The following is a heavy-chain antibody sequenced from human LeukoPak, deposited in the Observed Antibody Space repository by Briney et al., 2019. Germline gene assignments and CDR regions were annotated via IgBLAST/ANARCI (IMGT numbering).Heavy chain of an antibody. CDR1: GFTFSRSW. CDR3: AKTSRGNSAYDSPFDY. D-gene: IGHD5-12*01. V-gene: IGHV3-23*01. Sequence: GGSLRLSCEASGFTFSRSWMTWVRQTPGKGLEWVSAVRGSGSDTYYADSVKGRFTISRDNSKNTLYLQMHSLRAEDTAIYYCAKTSRGNSAYDSPFDYWGQGTLVTVSS. CDR2: VRGSGSDT. J-gene: IGHJ4*02.